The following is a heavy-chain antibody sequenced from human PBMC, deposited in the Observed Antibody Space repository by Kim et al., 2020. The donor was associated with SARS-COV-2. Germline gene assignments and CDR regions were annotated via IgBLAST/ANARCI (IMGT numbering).Heavy chain of an antibody. CDR3: AGRKKGDAIDI. V-gene: IGHV6-1*01. J-gene: IGHJ3*02. Sequence: YNDYAVSVKSRITINPDTSKNQFSLQLNSVTSEDTAVYYCAGRKKGDAIDIWGQGTMVTVSS. CDR2: YN.